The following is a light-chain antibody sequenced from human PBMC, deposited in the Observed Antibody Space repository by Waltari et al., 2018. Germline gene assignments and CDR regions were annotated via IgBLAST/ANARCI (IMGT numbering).Light chain of an antibody. Sequence: QSALTQPASVSGSPGQSITISCTGTSSDVGGYNYVSWYQQHPGKAPKLMIYDVSNVPPEVSNRGSGSKSCHTASLTISGLPSECDADYSCSSSTSIIPLFVFGGATRLTVL. V-gene: IGLV2-14*03. CDR3: SSSTSIIPLFV. CDR1: SSDVGGYNY. J-gene: IGLJ2*01. CDR2: DVS.